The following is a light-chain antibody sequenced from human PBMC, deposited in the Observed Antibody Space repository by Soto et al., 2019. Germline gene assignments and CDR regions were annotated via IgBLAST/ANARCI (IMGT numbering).Light chain of an antibody. V-gene: IGKV3-11*01. CDR2: DAS. CDR1: QSVSTS. J-gene: IGKJ1*01. CDR3: QVREVWPS. Sequence: IVLTQSPVTLSVSPLERAVLSCMASQSVSTSLAWYQHKPGQAPRLFIYDASKRAPGIPARFSGSGSGTDFTLTISSLEPEDFAVYYCQVREVWPSFGQGTKVDFK.